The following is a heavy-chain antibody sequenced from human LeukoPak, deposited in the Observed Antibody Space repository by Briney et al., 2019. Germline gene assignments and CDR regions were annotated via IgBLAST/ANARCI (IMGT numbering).Heavy chain of an antibody. V-gene: IGHV3-48*01. CDR2: ISSSSRTK. D-gene: IGHD2-15*01. Sequence: GGSLTLSCAASGFTFSSYNMNWVRQAPGKGLEWVSYISSSSRTKYDADSVKGRFTISRDNAKNSLFLQTSSLRAEDTAVYYCARVAATPYQYYYMDVWGKGTTVTVSS. J-gene: IGHJ6*03. CDR3: ARVAATPYQYYYMDV. CDR1: GFTFSSYN.